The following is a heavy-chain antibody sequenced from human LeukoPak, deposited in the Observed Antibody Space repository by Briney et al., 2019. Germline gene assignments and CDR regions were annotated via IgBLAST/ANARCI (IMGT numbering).Heavy chain of an antibody. CDR3: ARAVVVAATRWFDP. CDR1: GGSISSGDYY. V-gene: IGHV4-30-4*01. D-gene: IGHD2-15*01. Sequence: PSETLSLTCTVSGGSISSGDYYWSWIRQPPGKGLEWIGYIYYSGSTYYNPSLESRVTISVDTSKNQFSLKLSSVTAADTAVYYCARAVVVAATRWFDPWGQGTLVTVSS. J-gene: IGHJ5*02. CDR2: IYYSGST.